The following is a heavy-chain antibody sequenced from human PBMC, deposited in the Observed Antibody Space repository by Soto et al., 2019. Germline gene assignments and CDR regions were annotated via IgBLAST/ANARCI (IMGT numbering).Heavy chain of an antibody. J-gene: IGHJ5*02. CDR3: ARVPTSSRPWFDP. CDR1: RGSISSGTNY. Sequence: SETLSLTCTVSRGSISSGTNYWAWIRQPPGKGLEWIANIYYSGSTFYNPSLKSRVTISVDMSKNQFSLKLSSVTAADTAVYYCARVPTSSRPWFDPWGQGTLVTVS. V-gene: IGHV4-39*07. CDR2: IYYSGST.